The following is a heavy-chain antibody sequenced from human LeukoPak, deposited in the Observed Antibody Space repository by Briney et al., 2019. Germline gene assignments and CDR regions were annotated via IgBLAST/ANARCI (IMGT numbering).Heavy chain of an antibody. V-gene: IGHV4-59*01. CDR2: ISYTGST. CDR3: ATFLRGLEY. J-gene: IGHJ4*02. Sequence: PSQSLSLTRTFSCGSITIYNWSGRRPPPERRLEWIGYISYTGSTNYNPSLKSRVAISVDTSKNQFSLKLSSVTAADTAVYYCATFLRGLEYWGQGTVVTVSS. CDR1: CGSITIYN. D-gene: IGHD3-3*01.